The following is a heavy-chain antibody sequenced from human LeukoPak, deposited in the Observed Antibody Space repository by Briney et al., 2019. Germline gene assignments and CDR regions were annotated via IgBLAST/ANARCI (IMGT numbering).Heavy chain of an antibody. CDR2: INSDGSST. V-gene: IGHV3-74*01. Sequence: PGGSLRLSCAASGFTFSSYWMHWARQAPGKGLVWVSRINSDGSSTSYADSVKGRFTISRDNAKNTLYLEMKSLRAEDRAVYYCARDREDYDILTGYYYYYYMDVWGKGTTVTVSS. CDR3: ARDREDYDILTGYYYYYYMDV. J-gene: IGHJ6*03. CDR1: GFTFSSYW. D-gene: IGHD3-9*01.